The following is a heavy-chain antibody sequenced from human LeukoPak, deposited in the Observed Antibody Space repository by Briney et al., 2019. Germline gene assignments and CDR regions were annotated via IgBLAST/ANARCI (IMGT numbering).Heavy chain of an antibody. J-gene: IGHJ5*02. CDR2: IIPFFGTA. V-gene: IGHV1-69*06. CDR3: ATWGYSGNDVNWFDP. D-gene: IGHD5-12*01. CDR1: GYTFTSYY. Sequence: GASVKVSCKASGYTFTSYYMYWVRQAPGQGLEWMGGIIPFFGTANYAQKFQGRVTITADKSTSTAYMEVSSLRSEDTAVYFCATWGYSGNDVNWFDPWGQGTLVTVSS.